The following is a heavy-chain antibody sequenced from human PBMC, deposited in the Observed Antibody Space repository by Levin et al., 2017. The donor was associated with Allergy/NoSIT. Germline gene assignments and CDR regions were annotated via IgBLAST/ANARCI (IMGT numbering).Heavy chain of an antibody. J-gene: IGHJ6*02. D-gene: IGHD2-8*01. V-gene: IGHV3-23*01. CDR1: GFTFGSYG. CDR3: AKNGDYEYDMDV. Sequence: GGSLRLSCAASGFTFGSYGMTWVRQAPGKGLEWVAGIRETGINTYYPDSVKGRFTISRDNSKNTLYLQMNSLRAEDTAVYYCAKNGDYEYDMDVWGQGTTVTVSS. CDR2: IRETGINT.